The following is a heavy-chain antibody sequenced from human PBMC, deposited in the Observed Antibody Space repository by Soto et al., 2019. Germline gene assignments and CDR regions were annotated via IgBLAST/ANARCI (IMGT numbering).Heavy chain of an antibody. D-gene: IGHD1-7*01. CDR1: GFTFSSYA. V-gene: IGHV3-23*01. CDR2: ISGSGGST. Sequence: EVQLLESGGGLVQPGGSLGLSCAASGFTFSSYAMSWVRQAPGKGLEWVSAISGSGGSTYYADSVKGRFTISRDNSKNTLYLQMNSLRAEDTAVYYCAKVPNDELELQYFDYWGQGTLVTVSS. CDR3: AKVPNDELELQYFDY. J-gene: IGHJ4*02.